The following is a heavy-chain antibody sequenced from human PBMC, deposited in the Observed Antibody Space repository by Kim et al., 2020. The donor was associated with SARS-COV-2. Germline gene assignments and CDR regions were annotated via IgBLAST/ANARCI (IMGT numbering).Heavy chain of an antibody. J-gene: IGHJ6*02. Sequence: GGSLRLSCAASGFTFGDYAMHWVRQAPGKGLEWVSGISWNSGSIGYADSVKGRFTISRDNAKNSLYLQMNSLRAEDTALYYCAKDIGIAAAGTDYYYGMDVWGQGTTVTVSS. D-gene: IGHD6-13*01. CDR2: ISWNSGSI. CDR1: GFTFGDYA. CDR3: AKDIGIAAAGTDYYYGMDV. V-gene: IGHV3-9*01.